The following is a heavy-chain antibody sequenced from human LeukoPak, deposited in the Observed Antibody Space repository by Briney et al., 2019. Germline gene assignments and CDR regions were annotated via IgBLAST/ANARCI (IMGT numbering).Heavy chain of an antibody. Sequence: GGSLRLSCAASGFTFSSYSMNWVRQAPGKGLEWVSSISSSSSYIYYADSVKGRFTISRDNAKNSLYLQMNSLRAEDTAVYYCARVKVLGYCSSTSCHSGGFGYWGQGTLVTVSS. CDR2: ISSSSSYI. D-gene: IGHD2-2*01. J-gene: IGHJ4*02. CDR3: ARVKVLGYCSSTSCHSGGFGY. CDR1: GFTFSSYS. V-gene: IGHV3-21*01.